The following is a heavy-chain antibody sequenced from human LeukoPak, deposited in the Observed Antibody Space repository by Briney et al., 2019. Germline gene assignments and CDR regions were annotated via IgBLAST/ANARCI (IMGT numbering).Heavy chain of an antibody. CDR2: ISSSSAYI. CDR1: GFTFSSYS. D-gene: IGHD6-13*01. Sequence: GGSLRLSCAASGFTFSSYSMNWVRQAPGKGLEWVSSISSSSAYIYYADSVKGRFTISRDNVENSLYLQMNSLRAEDTAVYYCAAAAPGTDWLDPWGQGTLVTVSS. J-gene: IGHJ5*02. V-gene: IGHV3-21*01. CDR3: AAAAPGTDWLDP.